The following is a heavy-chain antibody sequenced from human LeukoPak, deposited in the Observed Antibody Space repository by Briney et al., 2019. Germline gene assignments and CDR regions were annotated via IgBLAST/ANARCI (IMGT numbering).Heavy chain of an antibody. Sequence: PGGSLRLSCAASGFTFSRFSMNWVRQAPGKGLEWVSSISTSSSYIHYADSVKGRFTISRDNAKNSLYLQMNSLRAEDTAVYYCARGTLNIPGEHGAFDYWGQGTLVTVSS. J-gene: IGHJ4*02. CDR1: GFTFSRFS. CDR2: ISTSSSYI. D-gene: IGHD1-14*01. CDR3: ARGTLNIPGEHGAFDY. V-gene: IGHV3-21*01.